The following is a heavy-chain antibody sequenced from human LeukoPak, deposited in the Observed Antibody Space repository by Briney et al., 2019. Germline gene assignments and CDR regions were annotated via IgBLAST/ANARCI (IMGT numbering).Heavy chain of an antibody. CDR2: IYYSGST. CDR1: GGSISSYY. D-gene: IGHD4-17*01. Sequence: PSGTLSLTCAVSGGSISSYYWSWIRQPPGKGLEWIGYIYYSGSTNYNPSLKSRVTISVDTSKNQFSLKLSSVTAADTAVYYCARWTVTTIYYYMDVWGKGTTVTVSS. CDR3: ARWTVTTIYYYMDV. V-gene: IGHV4-59*01. J-gene: IGHJ6*03.